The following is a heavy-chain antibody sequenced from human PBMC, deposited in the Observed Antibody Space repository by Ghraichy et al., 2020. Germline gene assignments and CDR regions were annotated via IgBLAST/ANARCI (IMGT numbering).Heavy chain of an antibody. D-gene: IGHD4-17*01. CDR1: GFTYDDFS. V-gene: IGHV3-43*01. Sequence: ESLNISCAAAGFTYDDFSMIWVRQAPGKGLEWVSLSSWDGIGTYYADSVKGRFTVTRDNSRGSLYLQMNSLRTEDTALYYCARDSGGFKSLTVTSGWDYWGQGTLVTVSS. J-gene: IGHJ4*02. CDR3: ARDSGGFKSLTVTSGWDY. CDR2: SSWDGIGT.